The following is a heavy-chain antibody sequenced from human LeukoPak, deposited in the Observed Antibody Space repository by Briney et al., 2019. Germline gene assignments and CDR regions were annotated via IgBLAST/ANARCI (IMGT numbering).Heavy chain of an antibody. D-gene: IGHD6-13*01. Sequence: PSETLSLTCAVYGGSFSGYYWSWIRQPPGKGLEWIGEINHSGSTNYNPSLKGRVTISVDTSKNQFSLKLSSVTAADTAVYYCARGRRIAAAGNNWFDPWGQGTLVTVSS. J-gene: IGHJ5*02. CDR2: INHSGST. CDR3: ARGRRIAAAGNNWFDP. CDR1: GGSFSGYY. V-gene: IGHV4-34*01.